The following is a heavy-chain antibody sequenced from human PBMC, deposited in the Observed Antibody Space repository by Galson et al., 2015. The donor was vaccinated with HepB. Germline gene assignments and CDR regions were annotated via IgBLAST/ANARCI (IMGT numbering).Heavy chain of an antibody. J-gene: IGHJ3*02. Sequence: SVKVSCKASGYTFTSYGISWVRQAPGQGLEWMGWISAYNGNTNYAQKLQGRVTMTADTSTSTAYMELRSLRSDDTAVYYCARAFQARGAFDIWGQGTMVTVSS. CDR2: ISAYNGNT. CDR3: ARAFQARGAFDI. CDR1: GYTFTSYG. V-gene: IGHV1-18*04. D-gene: IGHD1-26*01.